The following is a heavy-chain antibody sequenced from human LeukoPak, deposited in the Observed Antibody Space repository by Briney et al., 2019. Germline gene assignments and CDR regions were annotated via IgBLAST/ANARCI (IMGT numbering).Heavy chain of an antibody. CDR2: IIPFFDTP. Sequence: ASVKVSCKTSGGVFKSYAIHWVRQAPGQGLEWMGVIIPFFDTPNYAKRFQGRVTITADESTTTTHMELSSLRSDDTAVYYCARGKDHYYYGMDVWGQGTTVTVSS. V-gene: IGHV1-69*13. CDR3: ARGKDHYYYGMDV. J-gene: IGHJ6*02. CDR1: GGVFKSYA.